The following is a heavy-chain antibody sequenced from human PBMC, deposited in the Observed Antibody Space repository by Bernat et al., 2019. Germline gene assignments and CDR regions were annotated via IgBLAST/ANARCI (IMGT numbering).Heavy chain of an antibody. CDR3: VRRQLWFSD. CDR1: GFTFSSYS. D-gene: IGHD3-10*01. Sequence: EVQLVESGGGLVQPGGSLRLSCAASGFTFSSYSMNWVRQAPGKGLEWVAFISGSDATIHYADSVKGRFTISRDNGRNSLYLQVNNLRAEDTAVYYCVRRQLWFSDWGQGTLVTVSS. J-gene: IGHJ4*02. CDR2: ISGSDATI. V-gene: IGHV3-48*01.